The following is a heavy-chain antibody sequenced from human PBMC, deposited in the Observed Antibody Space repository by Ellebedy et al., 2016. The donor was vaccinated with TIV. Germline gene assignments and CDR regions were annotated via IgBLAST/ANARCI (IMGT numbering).Heavy chain of an antibody. CDR3: ARHVVAAASPMTYDAFDI. J-gene: IGHJ3*02. CDR2: IYDSGST. Sequence: MPSETLSLTCTVSGGSISSSSYYWGWIRQPPGKGLEWIGSIYDSGSTYYNPSLKSQVTISVDTSKNQFSLKLSSVTAAGTAVYYCARHVVAAASPMTYDAFDIWGQGTMVTVSS. V-gene: IGHV4-39*01. CDR1: GGSISSSSYY. D-gene: IGHD6-13*01.